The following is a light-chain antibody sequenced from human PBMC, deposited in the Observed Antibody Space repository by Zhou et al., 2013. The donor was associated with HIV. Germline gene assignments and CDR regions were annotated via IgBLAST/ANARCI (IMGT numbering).Light chain of an antibody. CDR1: QSLLHRNGYNF. Sequence: DVVMTQSPLSLPVTLGQPASISCRSSQSLLHRNGYNFLDWYLQKPGQSPQLLMYMASHRASGVPDRFSGTGSGTDFTLRISRVEAEDVGVYYCMQALQSPWTFGQGTKVEIK. J-gene: IGKJ1*01. V-gene: IGKV2-28*01. CDR3: MQALQSPWT. CDR2: MAS.